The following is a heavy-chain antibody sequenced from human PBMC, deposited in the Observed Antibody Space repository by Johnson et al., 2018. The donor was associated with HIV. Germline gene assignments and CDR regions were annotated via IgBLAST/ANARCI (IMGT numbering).Heavy chain of an antibody. CDR3: ARDLYSNSCYQSDAFDV. V-gene: IGHV3-74*01. CDR2: INSDGSST. D-gene: IGHD6-13*01. CDR1: GFTFSRYW. Sequence: EMQLVESGGGLVQPGGSLRLSCAASGFTFSRYWMNWVRQAPGKGLVWVSRINSDGSSTSYADTVKGRFTISRDNAKNTLYLQMNSLRAEDTAVYYCARDLYSNSCYQSDAFDVWGQGTMVTVSS. J-gene: IGHJ3*01.